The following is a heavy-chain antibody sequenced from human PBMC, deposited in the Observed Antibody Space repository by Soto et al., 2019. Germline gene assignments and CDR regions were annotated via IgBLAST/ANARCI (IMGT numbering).Heavy chain of an antibody. D-gene: IGHD1-26*01. CDR1: GFTFDDYA. Sequence: EVQLVESGGGLVQPGRSLRLSCAASGFTFDDYAMHWVRQAPGKGMEWVSGISWNSGSIGYADSVKGRFTISRDNAKNSLYLQMNSLRAEDTALYYCAKDSGSYYFASQENFYYWGQGTLVTVSS. V-gene: IGHV3-9*01. J-gene: IGHJ4*02. CDR2: ISWNSGSI. CDR3: AKDSGSYYFASQENFYY.